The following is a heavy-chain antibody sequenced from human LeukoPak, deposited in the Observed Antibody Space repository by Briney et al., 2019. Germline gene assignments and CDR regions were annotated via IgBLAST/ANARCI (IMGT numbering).Heavy chain of an antibody. CDR1: GGSISSGSYY. CDR2: IYTSGST. V-gene: IGHV4-61*02. D-gene: IGHD1-26*01. J-gene: IGHJ5*02. CDR3: ARGVGAMSVKRFDP. Sequence: PSETLSLTCTVSGGSISSGSYYWSWIRQPAGKGLEWIVRIYTSGSTNYNPSLKSRVTISVDTSKSQFSLKPSSVTAADTAVYYCARGVGAMSVKRFDPWGQGTLVTVSS.